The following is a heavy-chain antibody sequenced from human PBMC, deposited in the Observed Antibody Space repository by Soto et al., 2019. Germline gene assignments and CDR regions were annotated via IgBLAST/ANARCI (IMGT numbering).Heavy chain of an antibody. J-gene: IGHJ4*03. V-gene: IGHV1-18*01. D-gene: IGHD4-17*01. CDR1: GYSFTRYY. CDR2: ISAYNGNT. CDR3: ARGSQSDYYSGN. Sequence: GASVKVSCKASGYSFTRYYINWVGQAPGQGLGWMGWISAYNGNTYYEEKLQGGVTLTTDTSTSTAYLELRNLRSDDTPAYFGARGSQSDYYSGNWGQGALVT.